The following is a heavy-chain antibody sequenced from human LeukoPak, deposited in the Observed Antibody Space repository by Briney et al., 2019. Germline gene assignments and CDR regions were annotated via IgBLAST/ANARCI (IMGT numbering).Heavy chain of an antibody. D-gene: IGHD3-22*01. CDR1: GFTFGDYA. Sequence: GGSLRLSCTASGFTFGDYAMSWFRQAPGKGLEWVGFIRSKAYGGTTEYAASVKGRFTISRDDSKSIAYLQMNSLKTEDTAVYYCTRDRRSYYYDSSGPAWWGQGTLVTVSS. CDR3: TRDRRSYYYDSSGPAW. J-gene: IGHJ4*02. V-gene: IGHV3-49*03. CDR2: IRSKAYGGTT.